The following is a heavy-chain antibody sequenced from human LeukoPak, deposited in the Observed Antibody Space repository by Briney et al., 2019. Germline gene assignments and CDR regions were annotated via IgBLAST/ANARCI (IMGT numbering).Heavy chain of an antibody. CDR3: ARDVVGATYFQL. CDR1: GSSVSSGSYY. D-gene: IGHD1-26*01. Sequence: SETLSLTCTVSGSSVSSGSYYWTWIRQPPGKGLEWIRHHYYSGSTNYNPSLKSRVTISKDTSKNQFSMKVTSVTAADTAVYYCARDVVGATYFQLWGQGALVTVSS. CDR2: HYYSGST. V-gene: IGHV4-61*01. J-gene: IGHJ1*01.